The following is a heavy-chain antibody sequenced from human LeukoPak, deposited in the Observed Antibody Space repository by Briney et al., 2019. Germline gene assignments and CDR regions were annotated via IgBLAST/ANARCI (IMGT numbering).Heavy chain of an antibody. CDR1: GGSISSYY. Sequence: ETLSLTCTVSGGSISSYYWSWIRQPPGKGLEWIGYIYYSGRSTYNPSLKSRVTISADTSKNHFSLKLNSVTTADTAVYYCTRGAGWLIDYWGQGTLVTVSS. V-gene: IGHV4-59*01. D-gene: IGHD3-16*01. J-gene: IGHJ4*02. CDR2: IYYSGRS. CDR3: TRGAGWLIDY.